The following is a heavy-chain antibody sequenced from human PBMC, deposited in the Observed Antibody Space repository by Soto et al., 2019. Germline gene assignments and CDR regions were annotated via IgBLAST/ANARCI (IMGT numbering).Heavy chain of an antibody. CDR2: ISSGGSP. V-gene: IGHV4-31*11. CDR3: TLNHCAGGGCYDRDY. D-gene: IGHD2-15*01. CDR1: DESVTSPGNY. J-gene: IGHJ1*01. Sequence: VQLQESGPGLVKPSQTLSLTCAVSDESVTSPGNYWNWIRQRPDTGLEWIGYISSGGSPFYNPSLQSRFSLSLDTSNHLFSLTLNSVTAADTAVYYCTLNHCAGGGCYDRDYWGQGTQVTVSS.